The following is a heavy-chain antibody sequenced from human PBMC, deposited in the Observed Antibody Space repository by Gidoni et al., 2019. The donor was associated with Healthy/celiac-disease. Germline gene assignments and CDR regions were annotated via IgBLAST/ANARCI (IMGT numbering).Heavy chain of an antibody. V-gene: IGHV3-21*01. CDR2: ISSSSSYI. J-gene: IGHJ3*02. CDR3: ARDPMAREMATELAFDI. CDR1: GCAFSSYS. Sequence: EVQLVESGGGVVKPGGSLRLSCAASGCAFSSYSMNWVRQAPGKGLEWVSSISSSSSYISYADSVKGRFTISRDNAKNSLYLQMTSLRAEDTAVYYCARDPMAREMATELAFDIWGQGTMVTVSS. D-gene: IGHD5-12*01.